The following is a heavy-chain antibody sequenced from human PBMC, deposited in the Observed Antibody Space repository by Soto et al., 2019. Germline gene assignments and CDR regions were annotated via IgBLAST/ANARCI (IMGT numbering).Heavy chain of an antibody. CDR1: GYTFTSYG. J-gene: IGHJ5*02. CDR3: ARDNPPFDP. CDR2: ISAYNGNT. Sequence: QVQLVQSGAEVKKPGASVKVSCKASGYTFTSYGISWGRQAPGQGLEWMGWISAYNGNTKYAQKVKGRVPMTTDTSTNAAYMELRSLRSDDTAVYYFARDNPPFDPWGQGPLVNVSS. V-gene: IGHV1-18*01.